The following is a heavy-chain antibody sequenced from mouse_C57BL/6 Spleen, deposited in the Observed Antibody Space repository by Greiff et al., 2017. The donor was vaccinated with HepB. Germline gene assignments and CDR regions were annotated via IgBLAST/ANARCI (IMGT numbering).Heavy chain of an antibody. J-gene: IGHJ2*01. CDR3: ARRGTQNYFDY. V-gene: IGHV5-17*01. Sequence: DVKLVESGGGLVKPGGSLKLSCAASGFTFSDYGMHWVRQAPEKGLEWVAYISSGSSTIYYADTVKGRFTISRDNAKNTLFLQMTSLRSEDTAIYYCARRGTQNYFDYWGQGTTLTVSS. CDR1: GFTFSDYG. CDR2: ISSGSSTI.